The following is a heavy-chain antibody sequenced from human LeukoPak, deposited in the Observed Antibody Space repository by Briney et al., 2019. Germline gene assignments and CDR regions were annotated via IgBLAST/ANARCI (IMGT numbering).Heavy chain of an antibody. V-gene: IGHV3-15*07. CDR2: IRSRGDGGTT. CDR1: GLTLSNVW. J-gene: IGHJ4*02. CDR3: TQGSGQYFDY. D-gene: IGHD2-15*01. Sequence: PGGSLRLSCAVSGLTLSNVWMNWVRQAPGKGLEWVGRIRSRGDGGTTDFAAPVKGRFTISRDDSKNTLYLRMNSLTSEDTAVYYCTQGSGQYFDYWGQGTLVTVSS.